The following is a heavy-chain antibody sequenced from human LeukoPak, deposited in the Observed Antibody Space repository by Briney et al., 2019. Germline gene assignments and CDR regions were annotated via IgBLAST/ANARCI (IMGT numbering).Heavy chain of an antibody. V-gene: IGHV4-31*03. CDR1: GGSISSGGYY. J-gene: IGHJ6*02. CDR2: IYYSGST. CDR3: ARGLWGYCSSTSCPPHYYYYGMDV. D-gene: IGHD2-2*01. Sequence: NPSETLSLTCTVSGGSISSGGYYWSWIRQHPGKGLEWIGYIYYSGSTYYNPSLKSRVTISVDTSKNQFSLKLSSVTAADTAVYYCARGLWGYCSSTSCPPHYYYYGMDVWGQGTTVTVSS.